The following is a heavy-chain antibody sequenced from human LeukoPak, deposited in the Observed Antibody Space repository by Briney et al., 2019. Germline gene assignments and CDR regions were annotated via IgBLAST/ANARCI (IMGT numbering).Heavy chain of an antibody. CDR2: IHFGGST. D-gene: IGHD6-13*01. CDR3: ARAYSGILRWFDP. V-gene: IGHV4-59*11. Sequence: SETLSLTCSVSGDYINSHYWTWIRQSSGRGLEWLGYIHFGGSTKYNPSLKSRVTISVDTSKNQFSLKLSSVTAADTAVYYCARAYSGILRWFDPWGQGTLVTVSS. CDR1: GDYINSHY. J-gene: IGHJ5*02.